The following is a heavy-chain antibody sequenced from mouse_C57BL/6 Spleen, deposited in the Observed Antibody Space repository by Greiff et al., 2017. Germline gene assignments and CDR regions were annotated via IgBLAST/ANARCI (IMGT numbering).Heavy chain of an antibody. CDR2: IYPRSGNT. V-gene: IGHV1-81*01. D-gene: IGHD1-1*01. Sequence: VQLQQSGAELARPGASVKLSCKASGYTFTSYGISWVKQRTGQGLEWIGEIYPRSGNTYYNEKFKGKATLTADKSSSTAYMEIRSLTSEDSAVYFCARLDYGSSFAWFAYWGQGTLVTVSA. CDR3: ARLDYGSSFAWFAY. J-gene: IGHJ3*01. CDR1: GYTFTSYG.